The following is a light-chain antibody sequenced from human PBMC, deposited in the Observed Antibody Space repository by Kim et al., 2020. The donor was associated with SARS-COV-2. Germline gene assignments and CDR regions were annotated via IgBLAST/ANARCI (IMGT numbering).Light chain of an antibody. CDR1: QHISPIK. V-gene: IGKV3-20*01. CDR2: GAS. J-gene: IGKJ5*01. CDR3: QQYGGSPPIT. Sequence: PGDSATFACRASQHISPIKLAWDQQKPGQPPCLLIFGASTRATGVPDRFSGSGSETDFALTIRRLETEDFAVYYCQQYGGSPPITFGQGTRLEIK.